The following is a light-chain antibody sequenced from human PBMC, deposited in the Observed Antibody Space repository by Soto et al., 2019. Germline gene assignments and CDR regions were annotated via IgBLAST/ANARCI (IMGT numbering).Light chain of an antibody. Sequence: EIVLTQSPGTLSLSPGERATLSCRASQSVSGSYLAWYQQKPGQAPRLLIYGASTRATGIPARFSGSGSGTHFTLTISSLEPEDFAVYYCQQRSNWPLTFGGGTKVDIK. CDR3: QQRSNWPLT. CDR2: GAS. CDR1: QSVSGSY. J-gene: IGKJ4*01. V-gene: IGKV3D-20*02.